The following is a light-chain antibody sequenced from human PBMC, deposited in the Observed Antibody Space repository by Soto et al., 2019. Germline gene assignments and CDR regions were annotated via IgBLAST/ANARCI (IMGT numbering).Light chain of an antibody. CDR3: QQYYEAPQT. CDR1: QSVLYSSNNKNY. CDR2: WAS. V-gene: IGKV4-1*01. J-gene: IGKJ1*01. Sequence: DIVMTQSPDSLAVSLGERATINCKSSQSVLYSSNNKNYLAWYQQKPGKPPKLLIYWASTRESGVPDRFSGSGSGTDFTLNISSLQAEDVAVYYCQQYYEAPQTFGQGTKVEIK.